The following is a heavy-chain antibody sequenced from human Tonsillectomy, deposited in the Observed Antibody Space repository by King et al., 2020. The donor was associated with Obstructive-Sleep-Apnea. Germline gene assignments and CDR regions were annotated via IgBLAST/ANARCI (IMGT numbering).Heavy chain of an antibody. CDR3: AKHQCGGDCYWYYFEY. J-gene: IGHJ4*02. V-gene: IGHV3-23*04. CDR2: ISGSAGGT. D-gene: IGHD2-21*01. Sequence: VQLVESGGGLVQPGGSLRLSCAASRFTFSTYAMSWVRRAPGKGLEWVSTISGSAGGTYYADSVKGRFTISRDKSKNTLYLQMNSLRAEDTAVYYCAKHQCGGDCYWYYFEYWGQGTLVTVSS. CDR1: RFTFSTYA.